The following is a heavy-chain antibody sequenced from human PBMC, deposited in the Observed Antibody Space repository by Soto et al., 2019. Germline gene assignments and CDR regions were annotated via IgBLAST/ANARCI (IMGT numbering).Heavy chain of an antibody. J-gene: IGHJ4*02. CDR3: ARETGFGEFHFDH. V-gene: IGHV1-46*01. Sequence: ASVKVSCKASGYTFTSCYIHWVRQAPGQGLQWMGIINPSGGTTSNAQQFQGRVTMTRDTSTSTVYMELSSLRSDDTAVYYCARETGFGEFHFDHWGQGTPVTVSS. D-gene: IGHD3-10*01. CDR1: GYTFTSCY. CDR2: INPSGGTT.